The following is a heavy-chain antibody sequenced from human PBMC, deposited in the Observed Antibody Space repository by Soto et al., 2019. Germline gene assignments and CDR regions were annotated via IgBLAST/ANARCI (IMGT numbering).Heavy chain of an antibody. J-gene: IGHJ4*02. Sequence: QVQLVESGGGVVQPGRSLRLSCAASGFTFSSYAMPWVRQAPGKGLEWVAVISYDGSNKYYADSVKGRFTISRDNSKNTLYLQMNSLRAEDTAVYYCARGMGATTPLFDYWGQGTLVTVSS. CDR2: ISYDGSNK. V-gene: IGHV3-30-3*01. CDR3: ARGMGATTPLFDY. D-gene: IGHD1-26*01. CDR1: GFTFSSYA.